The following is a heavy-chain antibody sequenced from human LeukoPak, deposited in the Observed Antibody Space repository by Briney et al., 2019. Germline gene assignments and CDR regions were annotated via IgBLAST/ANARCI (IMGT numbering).Heavy chain of an antibody. J-gene: IGHJ5*02. D-gene: IGHD4-17*01. V-gene: IGHV4-39*01. CDR2: IYYSGST. CDR3: ARHDYGDYVWGNWFDP. CDR1: GGSISSSSYY. Sequence: PSETLSLTCTVSGGSISSSSYYWGWIRQPPGKGLEWFGSIYYSGSTYYNPSLKSRVTISVDTSKNQFSLKLSSVTAADTAVYYCARHDYGDYVWGNWFDPWGQGTLVTVSS.